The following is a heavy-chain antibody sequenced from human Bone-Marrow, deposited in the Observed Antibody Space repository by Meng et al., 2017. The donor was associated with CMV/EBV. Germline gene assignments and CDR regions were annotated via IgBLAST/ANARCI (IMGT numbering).Heavy chain of an antibody. V-gene: IGHV3-7*01. CDR2: IKQDGSLT. D-gene: IGHD5-12*01. CDR3: ARDHSAYDTRHPEYHSDY. CDR1: GFTFSSYS. Sequence: GGSLRLSCAASGFTFSSYSMTWVRQAPGKGLEWVATIKQDGSLTFFVDSVKGQFTMSRDNAKNSMYLHLDTVTAEDTALYYCARDHSAYDTRHPEYHSDYWGQGTVVTVSS. J-gene: IGHJ4*02.